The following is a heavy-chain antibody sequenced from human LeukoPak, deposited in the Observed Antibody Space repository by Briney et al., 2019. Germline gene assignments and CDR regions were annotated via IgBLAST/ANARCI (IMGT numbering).Heavy chain of an antibody. D-gene: IGHD2-15*01. J-gene: IGHJ3*02. CDR1: GFTFSNYA. Sequence: PGGSLRLSCAASGFTFSNYAMSWVRQAPGKGLEWVSSISSSGGSTFYADSVKGRFTISRDKSKNTLHLQMNSLKAEDTAVYYCAKDFVGSVPDAFDIWGQGTMVIVSS. CDR3: AKDFVGSVPDAFDI. V-gene: IGHV3-23*01. CDR2: ISSSGGST.